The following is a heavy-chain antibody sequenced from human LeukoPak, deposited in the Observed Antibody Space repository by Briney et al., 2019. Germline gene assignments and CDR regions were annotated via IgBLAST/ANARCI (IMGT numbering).Heavy chain of an antibody. J-gene: IGHJ6*03. CDR2: ISWDGGST. CDR3: AKDSNYYYYMDV. Sequence: GGSLRLSCAAFGFTLDDYTMHWVRQAPGKGLEWVSLISWDGGSTYYADSVKGRFTISRDNSKNSLYLQMNSLRTEDTALYYCAKDSNYYYYMDVWGKGTTVTVSS. CDR1: GFTLDDYT. V-gene: IGHV3-43*01.